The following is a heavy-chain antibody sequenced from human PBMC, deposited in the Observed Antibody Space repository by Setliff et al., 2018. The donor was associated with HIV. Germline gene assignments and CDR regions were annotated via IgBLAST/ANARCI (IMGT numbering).Heavy chain of an antibody. V-gene: IGHV4-34*01. CDR3: ARGSSFGWDNHYFDY. D-gene: IGHD3-16*01. J-gene: IGHJ4*02. CDR1: GESFKGYY. Sequence: SETLSLTCAVYGESFKGYYWNWIRQSPGKGLQWIGEISHTENTNFHWSLKSRITMSVGTSKNQFSLTLTSLTTADTGLYFCARGSSFGWDNHYFDYWSQGTLVTVSS. CDR2: ISHTENT.